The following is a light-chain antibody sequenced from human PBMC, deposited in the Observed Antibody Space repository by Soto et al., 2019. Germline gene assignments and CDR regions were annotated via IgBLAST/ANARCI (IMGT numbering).Light chain of an antibody. J-gene: IGLJ3*02. CDR2: NDN. CDR3: AAWDDSLNARGV. V-gene: IGLV1-44*01. Sequence: QSVLTQPPSASGTPGQRVTISCSGSRSNIGSNVVSWYQQLPGTAPKLLIYNDNQRPSGVPDRFSASKSGTSASLAISGLQSEDEADYYCAAWDDSLNARGVFGGGTKLTVL. CDR1: RSNIGSNV.